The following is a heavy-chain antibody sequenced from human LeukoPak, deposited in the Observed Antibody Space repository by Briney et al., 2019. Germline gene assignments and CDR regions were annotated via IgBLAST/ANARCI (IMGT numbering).Heavy chain of an antibody. Sequence: ASVKVSCKPSGYTFTNYYIHWVRQAPGQGLEWMGIINPTGGSASYAQKFQGRVSMTSDTSTSTLYLELSSLRSEDTAVYYCARDRSGSRWRWFDPWGQGTLVTVSS. J-gene: IGHJ5*02. V-gene: IGHV1-46*01. CDR1: GYTFTNYY. CDR2: INPTGGSA. CDR3: ARDRSGSRWRWFDP. D-gene: IGHD6-13*01.